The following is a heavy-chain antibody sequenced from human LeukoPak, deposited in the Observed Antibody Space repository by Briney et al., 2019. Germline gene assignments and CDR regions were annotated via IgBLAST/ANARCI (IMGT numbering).Heavy chain of an antibody. CDR2: VFHTGST. CDR1: GYSISSGYY. V-gene: IGHV4-38-2*01. CDR3: ARGISTTGHDY. Sequence: SETLSLTCAVSGYSISSGYYWGWIRQPPGKGLEWIGSVFHTGSTYYIPSLKSRVTISVDTSKNQFSLEVSSVTAADTAVYYCARGISTTGHDYWGPGTLVTFSS. D-gene: IGHD4-11*01. J-gene: IGHJ4*02.